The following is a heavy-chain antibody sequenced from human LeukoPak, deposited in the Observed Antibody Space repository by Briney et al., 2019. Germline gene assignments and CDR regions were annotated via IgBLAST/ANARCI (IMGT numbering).Heavy chain of an antibody. J-gene: IGHJ4*02. Sequence: GGSLRLSCAASGFTFSSYAMHWVRQAPGKGLEWVAVISYDGSNKYYADSVKGRFTISRDNSKNTLYLQMNSLRAEDTAVYYCASGFIYDYVRGSYRPVLWGQGTLVTVSS. CDR2: ISYDGSNK. CDR1: GFTFSSYA. CDR3: ASGFIYDYVRGSYRPVL. V-gene: IGHV3-30-3*01. D-gene: IGHD3-16*02.